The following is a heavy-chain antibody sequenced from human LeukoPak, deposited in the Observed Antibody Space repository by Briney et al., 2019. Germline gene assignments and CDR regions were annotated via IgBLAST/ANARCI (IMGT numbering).Heavy chain of an antibody. V-gene: IGHV3-21*01. J-gene: IGHJ6*02. D-gene: IGHD1-20*01. CDR3: AGDAGYNSGMDV. CDR1: GFTFSSYS. CDR2: ISSSSSYI. Sequence: SGGSLRLSCAASGFTFSSYSMNWVRQAPGKGLEWVSSISSSSSYIYYADSVKGRFTISRDNAKNSLYLQMNSLRAEDTAVYYCAGDAGYNSGMDVWGQGTTVTVSS.